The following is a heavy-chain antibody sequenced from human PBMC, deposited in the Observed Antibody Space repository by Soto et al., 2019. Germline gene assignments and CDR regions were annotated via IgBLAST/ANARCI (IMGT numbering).Heavy chain of an antibody. Sequence: GGSMRVSSAAAGFNFISYAMSWVSQAPGKGLEWVSAISGSGGSTYYADSVKGRFTISRDNSKNTLYLQMNSLRDEDTAVYYCARDMGGGDCYDYWGQGTLVTVSS. CDR2: ISGSGGST. D-gene: IGHD2-21*01. CDR3: ARDMGGGDCYDY. CDR1: GFNFISYA. J-gene: IGHJ4*02. V-gene: IGHV3-23*01.